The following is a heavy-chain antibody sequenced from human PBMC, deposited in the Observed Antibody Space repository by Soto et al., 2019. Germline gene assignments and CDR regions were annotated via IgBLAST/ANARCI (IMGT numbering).Heavy chain of an antibody. CDR3: ARDRHPYSTKYYFDY. CDR1: GFTFSTYA. J-gene: IGHJ4*02. V-gene: IGHV3-23*01. CDR2: ISGSGAYT. Sequence: QSGGSLRLSCAASGFTFSTYAMNWVRQPPGKGLEWVSSISGSGAYTYYADSVQGRFTISRDNSKNTLNLQMNSLRAEDTAVYYCARDRHPYSTKYYFDYWGQGTLVTVSS. D-gene: IGHD2-2*01.